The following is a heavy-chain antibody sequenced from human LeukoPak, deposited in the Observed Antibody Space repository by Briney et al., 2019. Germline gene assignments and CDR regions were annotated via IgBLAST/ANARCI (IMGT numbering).Heavy chain of an antibody. CDR2: ISSYNVNT. CDR3: ARLEITTVTTSDY. V-gene: IGHV1-18*01. J-gene: IGHJ4*02. CDR1: GYTFSNYG. D-gene: IGHD4-17*01. Sequence: ASVKVSCKASGYTFSNYGISWVRQAPGQGLEWMGWISSYNVNTNFAQKFQGRVTITADESTSTAYMELSSLRSEDTAVYYCARLEITTVTTSDYWGQGTLVTVSS.